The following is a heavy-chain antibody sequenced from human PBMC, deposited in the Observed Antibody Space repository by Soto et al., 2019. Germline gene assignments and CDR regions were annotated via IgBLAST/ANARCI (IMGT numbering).Heavy chain of an antibody. J-gene: IGHJ4*02. CDR2: IHYSGIT. CDR3: AREVPTPYYFDY. Sequence: KTSETLSLTCTVSGGSINSAGYFWSWIRHHPGKGLEWIGYIHYSGITYYNPSLKSRLTISVDTSKNQFSLNLRSVTAADTAVYYCAREVPTPYYFDYWGQGTLVTVSS. V-gene: IGHV4-31*03. CDR1: GGSINSAGYF. D-gene: IGHD2-15*01.